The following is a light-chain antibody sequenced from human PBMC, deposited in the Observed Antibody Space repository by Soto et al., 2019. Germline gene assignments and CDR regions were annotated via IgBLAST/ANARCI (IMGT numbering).Light chain of an antibody. CDR3: SSYAGYSNLV. CDR2: EVN. CDR1: SSDVGDYNY. J-gene: IGLJ2*01. V-gene: IGLV2-8*01. Sequence: QSALTQPPSASGSPGQSVTISCTGTSSDVGDYNYVSWYQQHPGKAPKLMIYEVNKRPSGVSDRFSGSKSGNTASLTVSGLQAEDEADYYCSSYAGYSNLVFGGGTKLTVL.